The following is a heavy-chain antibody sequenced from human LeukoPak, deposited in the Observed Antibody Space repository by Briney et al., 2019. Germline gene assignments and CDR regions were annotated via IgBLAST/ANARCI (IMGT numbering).Heavy chain of an antibody. CDR1: GYSISSGYY. Sequence: PSETLSLTCAVSGYSISSGYYWGWFRQPPGKGPEWIGCIYHSGTTYYNPSLKSRVTISVDTSKNQFSPMISSVTAADTAVYYCARQGGSNSPSYYYYMDVWGKGTTVTVSS. J-gene: IGHJ6*03. CDR2: IYHSGTT. V-gene: IGHV4-38-2*01. CDR3: ARQGGSNSPSYYYYMDV. D-gene: IGHD6-13*01.